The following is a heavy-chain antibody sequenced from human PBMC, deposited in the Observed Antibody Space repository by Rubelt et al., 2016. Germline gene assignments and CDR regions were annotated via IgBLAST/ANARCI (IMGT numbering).Heavy chain of an antibody. Sequence: GGSIYHADSVKGRFTISRDNAKNSLYLQMNSLRAGDTAVYFCAKDGDVVVTAITRYGMDVWGQGTTVTVSS. V-gene: IGHV3-11*04. CDR2: GGSI. J-gene: IGHJ6*02. D-gene: IGHD2-21*02. CDR3: AKDGDVVVTAITRYGMDV.